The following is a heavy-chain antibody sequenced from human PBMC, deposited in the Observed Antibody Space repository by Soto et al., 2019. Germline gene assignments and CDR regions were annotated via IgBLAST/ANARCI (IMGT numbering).Heavy chain of an antibody. Sequence: QVQLVESGGGVVQPGRSLRLSCAASGFTFSNYGIHWVRQAPGKGQEWVAVISDDGKNEYYVDSVKGRFTISRDNSKNTLYLQMNSLRAEDTAVYYCAKEGIELWSAFDYWGQGTLVTVSS. V-gene: IGHV3-30*18. CDR2: ISDDGKNE. CDR1: GFTFSNYG. J-gene: IGHJ4*02. D-gene: IGHD5-18*01. CDR3: AKEGIELWSAFDY.